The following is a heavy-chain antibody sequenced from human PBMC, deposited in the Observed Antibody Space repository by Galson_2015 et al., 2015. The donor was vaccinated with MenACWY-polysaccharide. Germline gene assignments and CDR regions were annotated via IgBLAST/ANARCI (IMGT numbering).Heavy chain of an antibody. CDR2: ISTSSTYK. D-gene: IGHD2-8*01. J-gene: IGHJ6*02. Sequence: SLRLSCAASGFTFKSYSMNWVRQAPGKGLEWVSAISTSSTYKYYAASVKGRFTISRDDATNSLYLQMDSPTADDTAVYFCTRDSSDGYYYDMDVWGQGTTVTVSS. CDR3: TRDSSDGYYYDMDV. V-gene: IGHV3-21*01. CDR1: GFTFKSYS.